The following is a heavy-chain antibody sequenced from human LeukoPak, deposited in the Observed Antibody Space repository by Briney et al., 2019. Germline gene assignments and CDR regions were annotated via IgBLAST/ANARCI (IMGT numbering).Heavy chain of an antibody. CDR3: ARGGGSGRYRLPFDS. Sequence: RGSLRLSCVASRFIFSNYWMSWVRQVPGKGLEWVANMKQDGREKYLVDSVKGRFTISRDNAKNSVYLQMNSLTDEDTGVYYCARGGGSGRYRLPFDSWGQGTLVTVSS. J-gene: IGHJ4*02. CDR1: RFIFSNYW. D-gene: IGHD6-25*01. V-gene: IGHV3-7*01. CDR2: MKQDGREK.